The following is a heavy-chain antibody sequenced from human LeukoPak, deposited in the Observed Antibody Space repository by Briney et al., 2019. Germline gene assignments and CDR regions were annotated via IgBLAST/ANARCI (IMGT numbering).Heavy chain of an antibody. CDR3: ASGRGSGSLR. CDR2: INPNSGGT. CDR1: GYTFNVYF. J-gene: IGHJ4*02. D-gene: IGHD1-26*01. V-gene: IGHV1-2*02. Sequence: ASVKVSCKASGYTFNVYFMQWVRQAPGPGLEWMGWINPNSGGTNYAQKFHGRVTMTLDTSNSAAYMELTSLTPDDTAIYYCASGRGSGSLRWGQGTLVTVSS.